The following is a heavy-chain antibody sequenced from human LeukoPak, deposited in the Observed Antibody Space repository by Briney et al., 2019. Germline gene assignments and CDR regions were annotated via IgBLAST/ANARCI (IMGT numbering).Heavy chain of an antibody. CDR2: ISSSASHT. V-gene: IGHV3-48*03. CDR1: GFTLSTYE. J-gene: IGHJ3*02. D-gene: IGHD1-1*01. Sequence: GGPLRLSCAASGFTLSTYEMTWVRQAPGKGLEWVSFISSSASHTFYADSVKGRFTIFRDTAKNSLYLQMNNLRGEDTAVYYCARDVSSSTRAFDIWGQGTMVAVS. CDR3: ARDVSSSTRAFDI.